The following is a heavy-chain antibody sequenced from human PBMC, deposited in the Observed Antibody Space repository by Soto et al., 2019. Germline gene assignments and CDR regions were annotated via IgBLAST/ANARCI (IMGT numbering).Heavy chain of an antibody. Sequence: VQLVESGGGLVQPGGSLRLSCAASGFSLYNYAMDWVRQAPGQGLEWVSYISLSSANIHYADSVRGRFTVSRDNAKNSVYLQMNRLRAEDTAVYYWVRDPWRGKEWARYVDLWGRGTLVTVSS. D-gene: IGHD3-3*01. CDR3: VRDPWRGKEWARYVDL. CDR2: ISLSSANI. J-gene: IGHJ2*01. CDR1: GFSLYNYA. V-gene: IGHV3-48*01.